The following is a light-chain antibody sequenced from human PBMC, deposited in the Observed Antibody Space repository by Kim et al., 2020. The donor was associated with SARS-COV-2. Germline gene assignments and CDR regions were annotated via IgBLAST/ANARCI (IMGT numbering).Light chain of an antibody. CDR1: QGVSNS. CDR2: GAS. V-gene: IGKV1-NL1*01. Sequence: DIQMTQSPSSLSASVGDTVTITCRASQGVSNSLAWYQHKPGKAPKLLVYGASRLQSGVPSRFSGSGSGTDYTLTISSLQPEDLGTFYCQQSYGMPWTFGQGTKVEIK. CDR3: QQSYGMPWT. J-gene: IGKJ1*01.